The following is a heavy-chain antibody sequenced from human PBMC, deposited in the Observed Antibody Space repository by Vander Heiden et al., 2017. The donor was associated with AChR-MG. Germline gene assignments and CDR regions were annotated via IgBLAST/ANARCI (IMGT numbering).Heavy chain of an antibody. CDR3: ARSIAEIRFYYYYGMDV. Sequence: QVQLVQSGAEVKKPGSSVKVSCKCPGGTCSRYAISWVRQAPGQGLEWMGGIIPIFGTANYAQKFQGRVTITADKSTSTAYMELSSLRSEDTAVYYCARSIAEIRFYYYYGMDVWGQGTTVTVSS. J-gene: IGHJ6*02. V-gene: IGHV1-69*06. CDR2: IIPIFGTA. CDR1: GGTCSRYA. D-gene: IGHD6-6*01.